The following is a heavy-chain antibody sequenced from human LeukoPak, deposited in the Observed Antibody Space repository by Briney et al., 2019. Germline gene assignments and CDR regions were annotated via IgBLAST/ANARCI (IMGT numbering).Heavy chain of an antibody. Sequence: PGGSLRLSCAASGFTFSTYWMSWVRQAPGKGLEWVANIKQDGSEKYYVDSVKGRFIISRDNAKNTLYLQMNSLRAEDTAVYYCARGTPQKQIVVVPAADFDYWGQGTLVTVSS. CDR1: GFTFSTYW. CDR3: ARGTPQKQIVVVPAADFDY. V-gene: IGHV3-7*01. D-gene: IGHD2-2*01. J-gene: IGHJ4*02. CDR2: IKQDGSEK.